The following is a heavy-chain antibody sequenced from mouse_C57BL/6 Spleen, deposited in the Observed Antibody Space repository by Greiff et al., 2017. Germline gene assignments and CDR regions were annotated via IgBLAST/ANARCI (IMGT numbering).Heavy chain of an antibody. V-gene: IGHV1-42*01. J-gene: IGHJ2*01. CDR3: TRSGGYDGYYFDY. CDR1: GYSFTGYY. D-gene: IGHD2-2*01. Sequence: EVQLQQSGPELVQPGASVKISCKASGYSFTGYYMNWVKQSPEKSLEWIGEINPSTGGTTYNQKFKGKAKLTAVTSASTAYMELSSLTNEDSAVYYCTRSGGYDGYYFDYWGQGTTLTVSS. CDR2: INPSTGGT.